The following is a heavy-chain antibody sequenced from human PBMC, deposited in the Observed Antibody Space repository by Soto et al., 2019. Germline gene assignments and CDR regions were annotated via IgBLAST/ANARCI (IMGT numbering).Heavy chain of an antibody. CDR1: GFTFSSYA. J-gene: IGHJ4*02. CDR2: ISYDGSNK. D-gene: IGHD3-22*01. CDR3: ARDAPNYYDSSGYYYPTLVY. Sequence: QAGGSLRLSCAASGFTFSSYAMHWVRQAPGKGLEWVAVISYDGSNKYYADSVKGRFTISRDNSKNTLYLQMNSLRAEDTAVYYCARDAPNYYDSSGYYYPTLVYWGQGTLVTVSS. V-gene: IGHV3-30-3*01.